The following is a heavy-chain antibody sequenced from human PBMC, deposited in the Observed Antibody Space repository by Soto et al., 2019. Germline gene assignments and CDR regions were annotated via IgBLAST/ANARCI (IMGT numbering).Heavy chain of an antibody. CDR3: ARHRLPRVTVGATSPLDP. V-gene: IGHV3-53*01. Sequence: DVQLVESGGGLVQPGGSLRLSCAISGFSVSSNYLSWVRQAPGKGLEWVSVHYSGGSTYYADSVQGRFTISRDNSNNTLYLQLRRVRAEDTAVYFCARHRLPRVTVGATSPLDPWGQGTQVTVSS. CDR1: GFSVSSNY. J-gene: IGHJ5*02. CDR2: HYSGGST. D-gene: IGHD1-26*01.